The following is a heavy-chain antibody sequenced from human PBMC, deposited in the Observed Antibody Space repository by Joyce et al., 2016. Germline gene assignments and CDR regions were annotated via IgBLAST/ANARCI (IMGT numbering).Heavy chain of an antibody. V-gene: IGHV1-3*04. J-gene: IGHJ4*02. CDR2: IDTAMGDT. CDR1: GYTFTTYA. D-gene: IGHD3-9*01. Sequence: QVQLVQSGAEVKKPGASVKVSCQGSGYTFTTYAVHWVRQAPGPRPEWMGWIDTAMGDTKYSQKFQGRVTLTRDTSASTAYMELSSLRLEDTAVYYCARGTYDILTGNGCDYWGQGTLITVSS. CDR3: ARGTYDILTGNGCDY.